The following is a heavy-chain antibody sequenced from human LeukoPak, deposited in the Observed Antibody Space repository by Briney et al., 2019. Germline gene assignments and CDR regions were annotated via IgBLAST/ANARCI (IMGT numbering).Heavy chain of an antibody. CDR2: ISYDGNNE. CDR3: ARRGVQRLTTAHGY. V-gene: IGHV3-30-3*01. J-gene: IGHJ1*01. CDR1: GFTFSSYS. D-gene: IGHD6-13*01. Sequence: GRSLRLSCAASGFTFSSYSMHWVRQAPGKGLEWVAVISYDGNNEHYADSVKGRFTISRDNPWNTLYLRMNSLRPEDTAVYYCARRGVQRLTTAHGYWGQGTLVTVSP.